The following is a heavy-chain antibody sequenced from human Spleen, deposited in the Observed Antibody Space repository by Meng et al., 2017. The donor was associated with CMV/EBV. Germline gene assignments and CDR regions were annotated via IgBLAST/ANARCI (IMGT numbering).Heavy chain of an antibody. V-gene: IGHV2-5*02. Sequence: FSGFSLSTSGVGVGWIRQPPGKALEWLALIYWDDDKRYSPSLKSRLTITKDTSKNQVVLTMTNMDPVDTATYYCARRTCSGGSCWFDPWGQGTLVTSPQ. J-gene: IGHJ5*02. D-gene: IGHD2-15*01. CDR2: IYWDDDK. CDR3: ARRTCSGGSCWFDP. CDR1: GFSLSTSGVG.